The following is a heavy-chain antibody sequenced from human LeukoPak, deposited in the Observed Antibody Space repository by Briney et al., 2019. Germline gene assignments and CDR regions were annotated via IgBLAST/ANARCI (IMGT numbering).Heavy chain of an antibody. V-gene: IGHV5-51*01. CDR2: IYPSDSDT. CDR3: ARRGRDGHNFYY. Sequence: GESLKISCKGSGYSFINYWIAWVRQMPGKGLEWMGIIYPSDSDTSYSPSFQGQVTISADKSISTAYLQWSSLKASDSAMYYCARRGRDGHNFYYWGQGTLVPVSS. D-gene: IGHD5-24*01. J-gene: IGHJ4*02. CDR1: GYSFINYW.